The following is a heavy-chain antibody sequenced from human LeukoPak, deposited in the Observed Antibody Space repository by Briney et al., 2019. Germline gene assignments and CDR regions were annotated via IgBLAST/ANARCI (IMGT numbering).Heavy chain of an antibody. D-gene: IGHD3-22*01. CDR3: ARTTYYYANSGSSPVDY. CDR1: GFTFSSFE. V-gene: IGHV3-48*03. Sequence: PGGSLRLSCAASGFTFSSFEMNWVRQAPGKGLEWVSYISNSGSTIYYADSVKGRFTISRDNAKNSLYLQMTSLRAEDTAVYFCARTTYYYANSGSSPVDYWGQGTLVTVS. CDR2: ISNSGSTI. J-gene: IGHJ4*02.